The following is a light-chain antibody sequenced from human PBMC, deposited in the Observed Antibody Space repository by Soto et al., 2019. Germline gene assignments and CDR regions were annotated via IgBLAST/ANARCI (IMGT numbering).Light chain of an antibody. V-gene: IGKV3-20*01. CDR1: QSVSSSY. CDR2: GAS. CDR3: QQYGSSVT. J-gene: IGKJ5*01. Sequence: EIVLTQSPGTLSLSPGERATLSCRASQSVSSSYLAWYQQKPGQALRLLIYGASSRATGIPDRFSGSGSGTDFTLTISRLEPEDFAVYYCQQYGSSVTFGQGTRLEIK.